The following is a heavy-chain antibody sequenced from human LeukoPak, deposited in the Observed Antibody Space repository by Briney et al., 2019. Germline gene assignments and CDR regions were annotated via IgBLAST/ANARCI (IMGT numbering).Heavy chain of an antibody. D-gene: IGHD2-15*01. CDR1: GYSFTSYW. CDR3: ARLGSYCSGGSCYLRNYYFDY. Sequence: GESLKISCKGSGYSFTSYWISWVRQMPGKGLEWMGIIYPGDSDTRYSPSFQGQVTISADKSISTAYLQWSSLKASDTAMYYCARLGSYCSGGSCYLRNYYFDYWGQGTLVTVSS. J-gene: IGHJ4*02. V-gene: IGHV5-51*01. CDR2: IYPGDSDT.